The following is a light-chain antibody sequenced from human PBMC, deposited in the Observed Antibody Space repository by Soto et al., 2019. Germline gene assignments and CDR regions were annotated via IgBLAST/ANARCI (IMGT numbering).Light chain of an antibody. CDR3: QQRSTWPIP. CDR2: DAS. Sequence: EIVLTQSPATLSLSPGERATLSCRASQSVSSYLAWYQQNPGQAPRLLIYDASNRATGIPARFSGSGSGTDFTLTISSLEPEDFAVYYCQQRSTWPIPFGQGTRLEIK. V-gene: IGKV3-11*01. J-gene: IGKJ5*01. CDR1: QSVSSY.